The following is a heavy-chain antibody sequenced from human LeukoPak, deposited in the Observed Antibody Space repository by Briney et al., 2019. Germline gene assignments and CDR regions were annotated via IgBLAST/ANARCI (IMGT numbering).Heavy chain of an antibody. CDR2: INPGGSST. Sequence: ASVKVSCKASGYTFTSYYMHWVRQAPGQGLEWVGLINPGGSSTNYAQKFQGRVTLTRDTSTSTVYMGLSSLRSEDTAVYYCARYVGYCSATTCRGNWFDPWGQGTLVTVSS. J-gene: IGHJ5*02. D-gene: IGHD2-2*01. CDR3: ARYVGYCSATTCRGNWFDP. V-gene: IGHV1-46*01. CDR1: GYTFTSYY.